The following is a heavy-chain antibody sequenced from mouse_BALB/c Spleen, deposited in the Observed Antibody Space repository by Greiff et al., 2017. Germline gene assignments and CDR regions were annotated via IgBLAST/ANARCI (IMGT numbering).Heavy chain of an antibody. CDR2: IYWDDDK. CDR3: ARSGGNYGYWYFDV. J-gene: IGHJ1*01. V-gene: IGHV8-12*01. D-gene: IGHD2-1*01. CDR1: GFSLSTSGMG. Sequence: VKLMESGPGILQPSQTLSLTCSFSGFSLSTSGMGVSWIRQPSGKGLEWLAHIYWDDDKRYNPSLKSRLTISKDTSRNQVFLKITSVDTADTATYYCARSGGNYGYWYFDVWGAGTTVTVSS.